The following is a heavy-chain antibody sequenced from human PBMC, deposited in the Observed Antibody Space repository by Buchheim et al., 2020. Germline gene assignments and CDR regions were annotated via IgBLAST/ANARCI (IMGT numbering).Heavy chain of an antibody. J-gene: IGHJ6*02. D-gene: IGHD5-18*01. CDR1: GGSFSGYY. CDR2: INHSGST. CDR3: ARGQTAYYYYYGMDV. Sequence: QVQLQQWGAGLLKPSETLSLTCAVYGGSFSGYYWSWIRQPPGKGLEWIGEINHSGSTNCNPSLKSRVTITVDTSKNQFSLKLSSVTAADTAVYYCARGQTAYYYYYGMDVWGQGTT. V-gene: IGHV4-34*01.